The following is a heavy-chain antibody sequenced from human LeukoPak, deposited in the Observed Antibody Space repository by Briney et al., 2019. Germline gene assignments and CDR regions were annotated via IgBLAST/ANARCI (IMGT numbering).Heavy chain of an antibody. CDR2: IYPGDSDT. J-gene: IGHJ3*02. CDR3: ASREVTASQGGAFDI. CDR1: GYSFTSYW. V-gene: IGHV5-51*01. D-gene: IGHD2-21*02. Sequence: GESLKISCKGSGYSFTSYWIGWVRQMPGKGLEWMGVIYPGDSDTRYSPSFQGQVTISADKSISTAYLQWISLKASDTAMYYCASREVTASQGGAFDIWGQGTMVTVSS.